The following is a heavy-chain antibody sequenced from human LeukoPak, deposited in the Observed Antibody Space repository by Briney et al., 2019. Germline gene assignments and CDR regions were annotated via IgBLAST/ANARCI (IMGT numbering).Heavy chain of an antibody. Sequence: ASVKVSCKASGYTFTSYYMHWVRQAPGQGLEWMGIINPSGGSTSYAQKFQGRVTMTRDTSISTAYMELSRLRSDDTAVYYCAISDYGGKSPPLDYWGQGTLVTVSS. V-gene: IGHV1-46*01. CDR2: INPSGGST. CDR3: AISDYGGKSPPLDY. J-gene: IGHJ4*02. D-gene: IGHD4-23*01. CDR1: GYTFTSYY.